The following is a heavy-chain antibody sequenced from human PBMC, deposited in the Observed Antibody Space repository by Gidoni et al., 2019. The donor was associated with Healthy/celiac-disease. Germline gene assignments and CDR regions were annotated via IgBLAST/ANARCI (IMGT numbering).Heavy chain of an antibody. D-gene: IGHD4-17*01. J-gene: IGHJ4*02. V-gene: IGHV1-46*01. Sequence: QVQLVQSGAEVKKPGASVKVSCKASGYTFTSYYMHWVRQAPGQGLEWMGIINPSGGSTSYAQKFQGRVTMTRDTSTSTVYMELSSLRSEDTAVYYCARDPHFYGGNSGGDFDYWGQGTQVTVSS. CDR2: INPSGGST. CDR1: GYTFTSYY. CDR3: ARDPHFYGGNSGGDFDY.